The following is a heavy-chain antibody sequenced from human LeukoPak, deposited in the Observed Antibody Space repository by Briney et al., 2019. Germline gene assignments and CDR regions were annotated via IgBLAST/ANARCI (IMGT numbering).Heavy chain of an antibody. V-gene: IGHV4-59*01. CDR3: AKASVTTAVLFDS. D-gene: IGHD4-23*01. Sequence: PSETLSLTCTVSGGSISSYFWNWIRQPPGQGLEWIGYMSNTGITKYNPSLKSRVTISADTSKNQFSLYLNSVTAADTAVYYCAKASVTTAVLFDSWGQGTLVAVSS. CDR2: MSNTGIT. J-gene: IGHJ4*02. CDR1: GGSISSYF.